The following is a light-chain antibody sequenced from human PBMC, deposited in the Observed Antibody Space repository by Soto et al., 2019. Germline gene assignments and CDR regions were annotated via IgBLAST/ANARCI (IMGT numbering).Light chain of an antibody. Sequence: DIVMSQSPLSLSVTPGEPASISCRSSQSLLQTNGNTYLDWYLQTPGQSPQPLIYLGSYRASGVPDRFSGSRSGTDFTLKISRVEAEDVGVYYCMQALQTAFTFGQGTRLYIK. V-gene: IGKV2-28*01. J-gene: IGKJ5*01. CDR3: MQALQTAFT. CDR2: LGS. CDR1: QSLLQTNGNTY.